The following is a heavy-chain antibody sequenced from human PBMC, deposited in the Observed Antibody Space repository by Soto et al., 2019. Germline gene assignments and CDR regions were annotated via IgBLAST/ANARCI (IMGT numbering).Heavy chain of an antibody. CDR1: GFTVSNNY. J-gene: IGHJ5*02. CDR3: KGGFGVNRS. CDR2: IYSGGAL. D-gene: IGHD3-3*01. V-gene: IGHV3-66*01. Sequence: EVQLVESGGGLVQPGGSLRLSCAASGFTVSNNYMGWVRQAPGKGLEWVSLIYSGGALYCADAVGGRFTISRDNSRNMVYLQMSSLRDEDTAVYYCKGGFGVNRSWGQGTLVTVSS.